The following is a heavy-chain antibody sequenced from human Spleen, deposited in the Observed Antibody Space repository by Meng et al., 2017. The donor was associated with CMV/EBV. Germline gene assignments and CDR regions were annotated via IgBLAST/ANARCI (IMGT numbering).Heavy chain of an antibody. D-gene: IGHD4-23*01. Sequence: GESLKISCAASGFTFSSYGMHWVRQAPGKGLEWVAVIWYDGSNKYYADSVKGRFTISRDNSKNTLYLQMNSLRAEDTAVYYCAKDRDYGGNSVDYWGQGTLVTVSS. CDR2: IWYDGSNK. CDR1: GFTFSSYG. V-gene: IGHV3-33*06. J-gene: IGHJ4*02. CDR3: AKDRDYGGNSVDY.